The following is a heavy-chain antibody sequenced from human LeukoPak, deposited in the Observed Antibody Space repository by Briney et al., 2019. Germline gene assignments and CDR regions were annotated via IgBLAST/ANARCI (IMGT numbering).Heavy chain of an antibody. J-gene: IGHJ4*02. CDR2: IQSDGSGK. CDR1: GFTFSNAW. V-gene: IGHV3-74*01. Sequence: GGSLRLSCAASGFTFSNAWMSWVRQAPGKGLVWVSRIQSDGSGKNYADSVKGRFTISRDNAKNTLYLQMNSLRAEDTAVYYCTRATVAADFDYWSQGTLVTVSS. CDR3: TRATVAADFDY. D-gene: IGHD6-19*01.